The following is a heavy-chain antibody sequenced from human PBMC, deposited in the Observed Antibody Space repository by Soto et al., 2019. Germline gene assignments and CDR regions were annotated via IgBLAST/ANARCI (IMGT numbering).Heavy chain of an antibody. D-gene: IGHD3-22*01. J-gene: IGHJ3*02. CDR3: ATDRTPGFDALDI. CDR2: INPNSGGT. CDR1: GYTFTGYY. Sequence: ASVKVSCKASGYTFTGYYMHWVRQAPGQGLEWMGWINPNSGGTNNAQKFQGWVTMTTDTSTSTAYMELSRLRSDDTAVYYCATDRTPGFDALDIWGQGTLVTGSS. V-gene: IGHV1-2*04.